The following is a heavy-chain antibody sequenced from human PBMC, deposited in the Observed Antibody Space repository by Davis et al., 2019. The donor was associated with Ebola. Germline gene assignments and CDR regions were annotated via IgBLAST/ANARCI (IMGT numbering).Heavy chain of an antibody. V-gene: IGHV4-59*11. J-gene: IGHJ4*02. Sequence: PSETLSLTCTVSDASISGHYWNWFRQPPGKGLEWIGFISGSGSTSYNPSLKSRVTISADTSKNQFSLNLSSVTAADTAVYFCSRFGEGAYWGQGTLVTVSS. D-gene: IGHD2-21*01. CDR1: DASISGHY. CDR2: ISGSGST. CDR3: SRFGEGAY.